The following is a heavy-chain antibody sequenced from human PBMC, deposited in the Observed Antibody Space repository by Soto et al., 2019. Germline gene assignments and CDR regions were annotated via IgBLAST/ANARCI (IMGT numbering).Heavy chain of an antibody. J-gene: IGHJ3*02. CDR3: ARDTNRFSSGWPKALYAFDI. CDR2: TYYRSKWYN. V-gene: IGHV6-1*01. D-gene: IGHD6-19*01. Sequence: SQTLSVTCAVSGDSSSSNSAVGNWIRQSPSGGLEWLGRTYYRSKWYNDYAVSVKSRITINPDTSKNQFSLQLNSVTPEDTAVYYCARDTNRFSSGWPKALYAFDIWGQGTMVTVSS. CDR1: GDSSSSNSAV.